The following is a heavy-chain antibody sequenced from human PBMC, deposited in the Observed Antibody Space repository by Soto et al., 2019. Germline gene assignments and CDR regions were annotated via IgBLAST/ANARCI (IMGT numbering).Heavy chain of an antibody. D-gene: IGHD3-22*01. CDR2: IYHSGST. CDR1: GGSISSGGYS. CDR3: ARDSPYYDSSGSTRAFDI. Sequence: LSLTCAVSGGSISSGGYSWSWIRQPPGKGLEWIGYIYHSGSTYYNPSLKSRVTISVDRSKNQFSLKLSSVTAADTAVYYCARDSPYYDSSGSTRAFDIWGQGTMVTVSS. V-gene: IGHV4-30-2*01. J-gene: IGHJ3*02.